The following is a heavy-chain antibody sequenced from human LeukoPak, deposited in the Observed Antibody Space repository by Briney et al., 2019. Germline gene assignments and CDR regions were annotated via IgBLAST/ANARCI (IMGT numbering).Heavy chain of an antibody. CDR2: ISSGGTT. D-gene: IGHD3-22*01. CDR1: GFSISSSGYY. J-gene: IGHJ4*02. V-gene: IGHV4-39*01. Sequence: SETLSLTCAVSGFSISSSGYYWGWIGQPPGKGLEWIGSISSGGTTHYIPSLKSRVTISVDTSKNQFSLKLSSVTAADTAVYYCARRSYDGSGYYYVDYWGQGTLVTVSS. CDR3: ARRSYDGSGYYYVDY.